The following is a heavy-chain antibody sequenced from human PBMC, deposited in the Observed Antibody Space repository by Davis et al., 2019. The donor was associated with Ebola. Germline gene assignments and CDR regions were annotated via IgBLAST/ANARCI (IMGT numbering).Heavy chain of an antibody. Sequence: AASVKVSCKASGYTFTSYGISWVRQAPGQGLEWMGWISAYNGNTNYAQNVQGRVTMTTATSTSTAYMEVGSLRSDDTAVYYCASSGISVYGRYYFDHWGQGTLVTVSS. V-gene: IGHV1-18*01. J-gene: IGHJ4*02. CDR1: GYTFTSYG. D-gene: IGHD5/OR15-5a*01. CDR3: ASSGISVYGRYYFDH. CDR2: ISAYNGNT.